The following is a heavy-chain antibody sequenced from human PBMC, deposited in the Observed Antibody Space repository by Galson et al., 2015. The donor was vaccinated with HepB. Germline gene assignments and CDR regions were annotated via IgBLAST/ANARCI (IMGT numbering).Heavy chain of an antibody. CDR1: GFTFSSYA. D-gene: IGHD3-10*01. Sequence: SLRLSCAASGFTFSSYAMSWVRQAPGKGLEWVSAISGSGGSTYYADSVKGRFTISRDNSKNTLYLQMNSLRAEDTAVYYCAKDRTMVRGVIIASTGDYWGQGTLVTVSS. J-gene: IGHJ4*02. CDR3: AKDRTMVRGVIIASTGDY. V-gene: IGHV3-23*01. CDR2: ISGSGGST.